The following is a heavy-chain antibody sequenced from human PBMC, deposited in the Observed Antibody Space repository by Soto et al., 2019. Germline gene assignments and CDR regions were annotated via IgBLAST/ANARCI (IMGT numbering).Heavy chain of an antibody. CDR3: VRDLNGSGDY. CDR1: GGSTTSDY. V-gene: IGHV4-59*01. Sequence: PSETLSLTCTVSGGSTTSDYWSWIRQPPGKGLEWLGYIFHSLGSKYNPSLGSRGTISFDTSKNQPSLSLRSVTAADTAIYFCVRDLNGSGDYWGQGTLVTVSS. J-gene: IGHJ4*02. CDR2: IFHSLGS. D-gene: IGHD3-10*01.